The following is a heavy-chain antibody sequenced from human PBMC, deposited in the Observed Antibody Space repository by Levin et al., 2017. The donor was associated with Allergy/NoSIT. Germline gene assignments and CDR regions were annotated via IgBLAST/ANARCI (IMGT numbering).Heavy chain of an antibody. Sequence: SQTLSLTCAVSGGSISPYYWTWIRQPPGKGLEWIGYVYYTGSTNYNSSLKSRVTISLDTSKNHFSLKLTSVTAADTAIYYCARGQTRFDPWGQGTLVTVSS. CDR1: GGSISPYY. V-gene: IGHV4-59*01. CDR2: VYYTGST. J-gene: IGHJ5*02. CDR3: ARGQTRFDP.